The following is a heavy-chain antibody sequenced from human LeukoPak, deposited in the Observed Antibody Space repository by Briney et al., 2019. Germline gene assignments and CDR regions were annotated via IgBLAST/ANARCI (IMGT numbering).Heavy chain of an antibody. CDR3: ARDPTNSSGWYADFDY. CDR2: INPSGGST. J-gene: IGHJ4*02. D-gene: IGHD6-19*01. V-gene: IGHV1-46*01. CDR1: GYTFTSYY. Sequence: EASVKVSCKASGYTFTSYYMHWVRQAPGQGLEWMGIINPSGGSTSYAQKFQGRVTMTRDMSTSTVYMELSSLRSEDTAVYYCARDPTNSSGWYADFDYWGQGTLVTVSS.